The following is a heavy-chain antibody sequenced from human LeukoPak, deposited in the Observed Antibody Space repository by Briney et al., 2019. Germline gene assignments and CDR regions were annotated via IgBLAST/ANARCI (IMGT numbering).Heavy chain of an antibody. V-gene: IGHV4-59*11. Sequence: SETLSLTCTVSGGSSSSHYWSWIWQPPGKGLEWVGYMFDTGRTKDNPSLKSRVTLSADTSKNKFYLRLSSVTAADTAVYYCATIKRGSIFGYFDFWGQGILVTVSS. J-gene: IGHJ4*01. CDR2: MFDTGRT. CDR1: GGSSSSHY. D-gene: IGHD5-18*01. CDR3: ATIKRGSIFGYFDF.